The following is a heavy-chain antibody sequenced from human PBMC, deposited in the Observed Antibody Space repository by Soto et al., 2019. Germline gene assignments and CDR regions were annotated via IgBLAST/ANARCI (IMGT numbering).Heavy chain of an antibody. CDR2: LSGSGGFT. V-gene: IGHV3-23*01. CDR1: GFTFSSYA. D-gene: IGHD3-22*01. Sequence: EVQLLESGGGLVQPGGSLRLSCAASGFTFSSYAMSWVRQAPGKGLEWVSALSGSGGFTYYADSVKGRFTISRDNSKNTLYRQMNSLRAEDTAVYYCAKGRATYYHDGTGDYWGQGTLVTVSS. J-gene: IGHJ4*02. CDR3: AKGRATYYHDGTGDY.